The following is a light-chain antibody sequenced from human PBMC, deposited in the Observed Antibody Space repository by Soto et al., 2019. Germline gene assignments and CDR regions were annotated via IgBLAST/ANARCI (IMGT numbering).Light chain of an antibody. CDR1: QSIDRW. Sequence: DIQMTQSPSTLSASVGDRVTITCRASQSIDRWLAWYQQKPGKAPKLLIYRAYSLESGVTSRFSGSGSGTGFILTISSLQPDAFATYYCQQYKTYTYTFAQGTKLEIK. CDR3: QQYKTYTYT. CDR2: RAY. V-gene: IGKV1-5*03. J-gene: IGKJ2*01.